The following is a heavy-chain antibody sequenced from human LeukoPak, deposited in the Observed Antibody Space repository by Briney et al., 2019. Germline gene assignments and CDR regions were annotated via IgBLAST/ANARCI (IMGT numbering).Heavy chain of an antibody. CDR2: INPNSGGT. J-gene: IGHJ4*02. CDR1: GYTFTGYY. Sequence: ASVKVSCKASGYTFTGYYMHWVRQAPGQGLEWMGWINPNSGGTNYAQKFQGRVTMTRDTSISTAYMELSTLRSDDTAVYYCARGRSTTGTFFIYWGQGTLVTVSS. V-gene: IGHV1-2*02. CDR3: ARGRSTTGTFFIY. D-gene: IGHD1-1*01.